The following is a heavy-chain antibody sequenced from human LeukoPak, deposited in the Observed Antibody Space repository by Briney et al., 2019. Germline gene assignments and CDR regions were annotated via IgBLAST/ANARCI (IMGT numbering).Heavy chain of an antibody. CDR3: ARGIPYYDFWSAFDY. CDR1: GYSISSGYY. CDR2: IYHSGST. Sequence: PSETLSLTCAVSGYSISSGYYRGWIRQPPGKGLEWIGSIYHSGSTYYNPSLKSRVTISVDTSKNQFSLKLSSVTAADTAVYYCARGIPYYDFWSAFDYWGQGTLVTVSS. J-gene: IGHJ4*02. D-gene: IGHD3-3*01. V-gene: IGHV4-38-2*01.